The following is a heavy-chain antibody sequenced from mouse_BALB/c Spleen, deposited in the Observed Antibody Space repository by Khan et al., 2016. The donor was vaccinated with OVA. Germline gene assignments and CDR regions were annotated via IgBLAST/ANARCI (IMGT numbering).Heavy chain of an antibody. CDR2: IWSDGST. V-gene: IGHV2-6*02. CDR3: ARWFDGDSTLYAMDY. CDR1: GFSLTNYG. Sequence: QVQLKESGPGLVAPSQSLSITCTVSGFSLTNYGVHWVRQPPGKGLEWLVVIWSDGSTNYNSVLKSRLSISKDNSKSQVFLKMNSLQTDDTAIYYCARWFDGDSTLYAMDYWGQGTSVTVSS. J-gene: IGHJ4*01. D-gene: IGHD2-13*01.